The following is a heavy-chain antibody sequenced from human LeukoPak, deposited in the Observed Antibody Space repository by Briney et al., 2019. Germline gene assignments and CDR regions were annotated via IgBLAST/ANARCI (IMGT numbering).Heavy chain of an antibody. V-gene: IGHV3-30*18. CDR2: TSYDGSNK. J-gene: IGHJ6*02. CDR3: AKGVGYCSSTSCYAFYYGMDV. D-gene: IGHD2-2*01. CDR1: GFTFSSYG. Sequence: GGSLRLSCAASGFTFSSYGMHWVRQAPGKGLEWVAVTSYDGSNKYYADSVKGRFTISRDNSKNTLYLQMNSLRAEDTAVYYCAKGVGYCSSTSCYAFYYGMDVWGQGTTVTVSS.